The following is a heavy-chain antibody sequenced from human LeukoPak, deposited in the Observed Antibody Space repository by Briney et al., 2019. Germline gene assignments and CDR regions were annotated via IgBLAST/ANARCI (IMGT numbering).Heavy chain of an antibody. V-gene: IGHV4-30-4*08. CDR3: ARGVYQLQYVFHI. D-gene: IGHD2-2*02. Sequence: SETLSLTCTVSGGSISSGDYYWSWIRQPPGKGLEWIGYIYYSGSTYYNPSLKSRVTISVDTSKNQFSLKLSSLTAADTAVYYCARGVYQLQYVFHIWAKGTMVPVS. J-gene: IGHJ3*02. CDR2: IYYSGST. CDR1: GGSISSGDYY.